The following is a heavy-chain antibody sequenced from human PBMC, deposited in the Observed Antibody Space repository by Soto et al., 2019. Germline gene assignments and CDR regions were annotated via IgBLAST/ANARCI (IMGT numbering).Heavy chain of an antibody. CDR2: IYPADSDT. V-gene: IGHV5-51*03. Sequence: EVQLVQSGAEVKKPGESLKISCKGSGYSFVSYWIAWVRQKPGKGLEWMGTIYPADSDTRYSPSFQGQVTISVDRSIRTAYLQGSSLRASDTAMYFCARGRHPCSSTTGSRWFDPWGQGTLVTVSS. J-gene: IGHJ5*02. D-gene: IGHD2-2*01. CDR3: ARGRHPCSSTTGSRWFDP. CDR1: GYSFVSYW.